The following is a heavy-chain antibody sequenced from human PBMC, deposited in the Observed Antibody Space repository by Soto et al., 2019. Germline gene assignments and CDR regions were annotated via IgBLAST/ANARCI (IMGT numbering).Heavy chain of an antibody. D-gene: IGHD4-17*01. CDR2: IWYDGSNK. CDR1: GFTFSSYG. V-gene: IGHV3-33*01. CDR3: ARDAGDYGDDYNNWFDP. Sequence: PGGSLRLSCAASGFTFSSYGMHWVRQAPGKGLEWVAVIWYDGSNKYYADSVKGRFTISRDNSKNTLYLQMNSLRAEDTAVYYCARDAGDYGDDYNNWFDPWGQGTLVTVSS. J-gene: IGHJ5*02.